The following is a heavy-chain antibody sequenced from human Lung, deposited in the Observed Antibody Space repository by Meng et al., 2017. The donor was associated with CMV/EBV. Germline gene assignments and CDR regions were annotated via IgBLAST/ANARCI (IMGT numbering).Heavy chain of an antibody. CDR2: IGTVGDT. V-gene: IGHV3-13*01. CDR3: ARARSPTHFAY. Sequence: GGSLRLXCTASGFTFSTYDFHWVRQPTGKGLEWVSSIGTVGDTYSIGSVKGRFIISREDAKNSVYLQMNGLRDGDTGLYYCARARSPTHFAYWGQGALVTVSS. CDR1: GFTFSTYD. J-gene: IGHJ4*02.